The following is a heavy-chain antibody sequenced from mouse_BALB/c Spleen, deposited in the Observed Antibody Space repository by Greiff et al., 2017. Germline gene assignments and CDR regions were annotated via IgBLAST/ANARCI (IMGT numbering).Heavy chain of an antibody. CDR3: TRTSFYYGLFAY. Sequence: LVKTGASVKISCKASGYSFTGYYMHWVKQSHGKSLEWIGYISCYNGATSYNQKFKGKATFTVDTSSSTAYMQFNSLTSEDSAVYYCTRTSFYYGLFAYWGQGTLVTVSA. V-gene: IGHV1S34*01. CDR1: GYSFTGYY. J-gene: IGHJ3*01. D-gene: IGHD1-2*01. CDR2: ISCYNGAT.